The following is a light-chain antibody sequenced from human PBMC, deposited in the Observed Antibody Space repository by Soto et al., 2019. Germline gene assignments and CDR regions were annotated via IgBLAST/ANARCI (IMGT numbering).Light chain of an antibody. J-gene: IGLJ1*01. Sequence: QSALTQPPSASGSPGQSVTISCTGTSSDVGGYRYVSWYQQHPGKAPKLVIYEVSERPSGVPDRFSGSKSGNTAFLTVSGLQAEDEADYYCLSYADTAYVFGNGTKVTVL. V-gene: IGLV2-8*01. CDR2: EVS. CDR1: SSDVGGYRY. CDR3: LSYADTAYV.